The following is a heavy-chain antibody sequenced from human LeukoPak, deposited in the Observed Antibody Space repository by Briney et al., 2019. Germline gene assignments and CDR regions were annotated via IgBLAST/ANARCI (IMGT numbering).Heavy chain of an antibody. J-gene: IGHJ5*02. D-gene: IGHD1-14*01. CDR1: GYPFTTYE. CDR3: ARGPRNDP. CDR2: VHPDTGYA. Sequence: ASVKVSCKTSGYPFTTYEINWVRQAAGQGLEWMGWVHPDTGYADYAQKFQGRVTTTSDTSISTAYVELSSLRSDDTAVYFCARGPRNDPWGQGTLVTVSS. V-gene: IGHV1-8*01.